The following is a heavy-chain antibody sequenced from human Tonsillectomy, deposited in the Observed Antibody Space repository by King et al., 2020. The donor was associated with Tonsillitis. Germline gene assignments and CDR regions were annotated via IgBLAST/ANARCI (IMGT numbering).Heavy chain of an antibody. D-gene: IGHD4/OR15-4a*01. CDR3: ATLGGYGAMTNDY. J-gene: IGHJ4*02. V-gene: IGHV3-30*03. CDR2: ISYDGSNK. Sequence: VQLVESGGGVVQPGRSLRLSCAASGCTFSSYGMHWVRQAPGKGLEWVAVISYDGSNKYYADSVKGRFTISRDNSKNTLYLQMNSLRANDTAVYYCATLGGYGAMTNDYWGQGTLVTVSS. CDR1: GCTFSSYG.